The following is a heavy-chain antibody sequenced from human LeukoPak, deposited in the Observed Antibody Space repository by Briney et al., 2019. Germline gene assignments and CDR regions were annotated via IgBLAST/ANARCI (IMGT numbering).Heavy chain of an antibody. Sequence: SETLSLTCTVSGGSISSYHWSWIRQPPGKGLEWIGYIYYSGSTNYNPSLKSRVTISVDTSKNQFSLKLSSVTAADTAVYYCARGSYSLLGNWFDPWGQGTLVTVSS. D-gene: IGHD5-12*01. CDR3: ARGSYSLLGNWFDP. CDR1: GGSISSYH. J-gene: IGHJ5*02. V-gene: IGHV4-59*01. CDR2: IYYSGST.